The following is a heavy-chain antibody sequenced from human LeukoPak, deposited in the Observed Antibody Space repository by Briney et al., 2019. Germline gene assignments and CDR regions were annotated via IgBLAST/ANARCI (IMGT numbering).Heavy chain of an antibody. D-gene: IGHD5-18*01. V-gene: IGHV1-8*02. CDR1: GYTFTSYD. CDR3: ARDGGEDTAMVP. CDR2: MNPNSGNT. J-gene: IGHJ5*02. Sequence: ASVKVSCKASGYTFTSYDINWVRQATGQGLEWMGWMNPNSGNTSYAQKFQGRVTMTRDTSTSTVYMELSGLRSEDTAVYYCARDGGEDTAMVPWGQGTLVTVSS.